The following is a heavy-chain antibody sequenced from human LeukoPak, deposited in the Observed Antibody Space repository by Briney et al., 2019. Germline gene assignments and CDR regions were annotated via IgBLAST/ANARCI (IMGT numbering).Heavy chain of an antibody. J-gene: IGHJ4*02. D-gene: IGHD5-24*01. Sequence: PGGSLRLSCAASGFTFSSYSMNRVRQAPGKGLEWVSHISSASSTIYYADSVKGRFTISRDNAKNSLYLQMNSLTAEDTAVYFCARGYSYHFNYWGQGTLVTVSS. CDR1: GFTFSSYS. CDR3: ARGYSYHFNY. CDR2: ISSASSTI. V-gene: IGHV3-48*01.